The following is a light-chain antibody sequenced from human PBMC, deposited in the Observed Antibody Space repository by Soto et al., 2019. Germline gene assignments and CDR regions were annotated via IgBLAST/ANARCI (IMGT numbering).Light chain of an antibody. CDR1: QSLGTS. CDR3: HQYGSSPPYT. Sequence: VVMTQSPATLSVSPGERVVLSCRASQSLGTSLAWYHHKPGQAPRLLLYEASIRATGIPARFSGDGSGTEFTLTISSLQSEDFAVYYCHQYGSSPPYTFGQGTKLEI. V-gene: IGKV3-15*01. CDR2: EAS. J-gene: IGKJ2*01.